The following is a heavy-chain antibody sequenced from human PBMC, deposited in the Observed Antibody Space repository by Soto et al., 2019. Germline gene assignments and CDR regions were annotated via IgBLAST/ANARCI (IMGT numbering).Heavy chain of an antibody. V-gene: IGHV4-30-4*01. D-gene: IGHD5-18*01. CDR2: IYYTGST. CDR3: ARVSGHNTGYYSVYFMDV. J-gene: IGHJ6*02. CDR1: GGSIRSGDCY. Sequence: SETLSLTCNVSGGSIRSGDCYWTWIRQSPGKGLEWIGYIYYTGSTFYSPSLKSRVTISLDTSENHFSLDMNSVTAADTAVYFCARVSGHNTGYYSVYFMDVWGQGTTVTVS.